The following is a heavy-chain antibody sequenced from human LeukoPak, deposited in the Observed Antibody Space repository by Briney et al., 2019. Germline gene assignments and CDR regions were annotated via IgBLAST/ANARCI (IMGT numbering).Heavy chain of an antibody. CDR3: ARDLWGQYYFDY. Sequence: GGSLRLSCAASGFTFSSYPMSWVRQAPGKGLEWVSGISGSGGSTYYADSVKGRFTISRDNSKNTLYLQMNSLRAEDTAVYYCARDLWGQYYFDYWGQGTLVTVSS. CDR2: ISGSGGST. J-gene: IGHJ4*02. V-gene: IGHV3-23*01. CDR1: GFTFSSYP. D-gene: IGHD7-27*01.